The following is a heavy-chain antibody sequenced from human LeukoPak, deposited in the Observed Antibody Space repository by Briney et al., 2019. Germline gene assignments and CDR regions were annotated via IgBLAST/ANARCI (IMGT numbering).Heavy chain of an antibody. V-gene: IGHV4-38-2*02. CDR3: ARHKWIHHFNY. D-gene: IGHD5-12*01. Sequence: SETPSLTCTVSGYSISSGYYWVWIRQPPGKGLEWIGSIYRSGSTNYNPSLKSRVTISVDTSNNQFSLKLTSVTAADTAVYYCARHKWIHHFNYWGQGTLVTVSS. J-gene: IGHJ4*02. CDR2: IYRSGST. CDR1: GYSISSGYY.